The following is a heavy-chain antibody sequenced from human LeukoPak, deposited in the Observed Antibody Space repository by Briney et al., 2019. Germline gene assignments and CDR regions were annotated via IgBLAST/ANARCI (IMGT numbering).Heavy chain of an antibody. CDR2: ISYDGSNK. CDR1: GFNLSSYG. CDR3: AKDPSITMVRGVTAD. D-gene: IGHD3-10*01. V-gene: IGHV3-30*18. Sequence: GGSLRLSCAASGFNLSSYGMHWVRQAPGKGLEWVAVISYDGSNKYYADSVKGRFTISRDNSKNTLYLQMNSLRAEDTAVYYCAKDPSITMVRGVTADWGQGTLVTVSS. J-gene: IGHJ4*02.